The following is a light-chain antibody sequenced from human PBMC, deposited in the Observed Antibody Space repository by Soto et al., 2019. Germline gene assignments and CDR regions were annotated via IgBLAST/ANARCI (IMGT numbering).Light chain of an antibody. V-gene: IGLV2-14*01. Sequence: QSVLTQPASVSGSPGQSITISRTGTSNDVGGYNYVSWYQHHPGKAPKLMVYEASNRPSGVSNRFSGSKSGNTASLTISGLQAGDEADYYCASYTSSSSYVFGTGTKVT. J-gene: IGLJ1*01. CDR3: ASYTSSSSYV. CDR2: EAS. CDR1: SNDVGGYNY.